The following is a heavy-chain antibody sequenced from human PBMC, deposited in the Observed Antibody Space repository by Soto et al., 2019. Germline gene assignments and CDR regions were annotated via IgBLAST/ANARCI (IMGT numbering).Heavy chain of an antibody. CDR2: ISYDGSNK. D-gene: IGHD3-10*01. CDR3: AKDLLPFFASGSLPGYYYHGMDV. Sequence: KGLEREAVISYDGSNKYYADSVKGRFTISRDNSKNTLYLQMNSLRAEDTAVYYCAKDLLPFFASGSLPGYYYHGMDV. J-gene: IGHJ6*01. V-gene: IGHV3-30*18.